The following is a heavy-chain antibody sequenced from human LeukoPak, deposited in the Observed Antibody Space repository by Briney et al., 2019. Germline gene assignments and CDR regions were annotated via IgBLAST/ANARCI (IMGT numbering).Heavy chain of an antibody. V-gene: IGHV1-2*04. CDR3: ATDDFWSGYYKGAFDI. J-gene: IGHJ3*02. CDR2: INPNSGGT. D-gene: IGHD3-3*01. Sequence: ASVKVSCKASGYTFTSYDISWVRQAPGQGLEWMGWINPNSGGTNYAQKFQGWVTMTRDTSISTAYMELSRLRSDDTAVYYCATDDFWSGYYKGAFDIWGQGTMVTVSS. CDR1: GYTFTSYD.